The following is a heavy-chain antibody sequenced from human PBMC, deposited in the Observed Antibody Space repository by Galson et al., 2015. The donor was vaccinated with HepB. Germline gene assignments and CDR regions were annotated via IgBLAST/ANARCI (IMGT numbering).Heavy chain of an antibody. CDR2: INHSGST. V-gene: IGHV4-34*01. J-gene: IGHJ4*02. D-gene: IGHD3-9*01. Sequence: SETLSLTCAVYGGSFSGYYWSWIRQPPGKGLKWIGEINHSGSTNYNPSLKSRVTISVDTSKNQFSLKLSSVTAADTAVYYCARARRYFDWLSSNFDYWGQGTLVTVSS. CDR1: GGSFSGYY. CDR3: ARARRYFDWLSSNFDY.